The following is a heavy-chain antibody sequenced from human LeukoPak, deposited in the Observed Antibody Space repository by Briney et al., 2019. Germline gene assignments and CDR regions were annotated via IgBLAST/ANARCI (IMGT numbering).Heavy chain of an antibody. J-gene: IGHJ6*02. V-gene: IGHV1-8*01. CDR2: MNPNSGNT. CDR3: ARGDITIFGVARILYYGMDV. D-gene: IGHD3-3*01. Sequence: ASVKVSCKASGYTFTSYDINWVRQATGQGLEWMGWMNPNSGNTGYAQKFQGRVTMTRDTSISTAYMELSRLRSDDTAVYYCARGDITIFGVARILYYGMDVWGQGTTVTVSS. CDR1: GYTFTSYD.